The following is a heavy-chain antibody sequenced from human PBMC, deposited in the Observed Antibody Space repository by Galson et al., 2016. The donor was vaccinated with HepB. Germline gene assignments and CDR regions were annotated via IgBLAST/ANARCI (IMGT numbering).Heavy chain of an antibody. J-gene: IGHJ6*02. CDR3: ARGRGIDYFYAMDV. Sequence: ETLSLTCAVDGGSFSGYWWTWIRQPPGKGLEWIGEINDSGRTTYNPSLKSRVTMSVDTSENQFSLKVNSVTAADTAVYYCARGRGIDYFYAMDVWSQGSTVTVSS. CDR1: GGSFSGYW. V-gene: IGHV4-34*01. CDR2: INDSGRT. D-gene: IGHD2-21*01.